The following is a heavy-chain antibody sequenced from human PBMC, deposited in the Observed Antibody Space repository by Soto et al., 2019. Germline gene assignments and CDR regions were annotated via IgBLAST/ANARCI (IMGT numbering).Heavy chain of an antibody. CDR2: IYYSGST. CDR1: GGSISSGGYY. Sequence: QVQLQESGPGLVKPSQTLSLTCTVSGGSISSGGYYWSWIRQHPGKGLEWIGYIYYSGSTYYNPSLKCRVTISGATSKNQFSLKLSSVTAADTAVYYCARGKTVAAAGPFDYWGQGTLVTVSS. J-gene: IGHJ4*02. D-gene: IGHD6-13*01. V-gene: IGHV4-31*03. CDR3: ARGKTVAAAGPFDY.